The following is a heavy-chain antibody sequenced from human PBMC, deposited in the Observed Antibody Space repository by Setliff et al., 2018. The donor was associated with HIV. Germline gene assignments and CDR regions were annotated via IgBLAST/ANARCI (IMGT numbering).Heavy chain of an antibody. CDR2: IHPNSGGT. CDR1: GYTFTAYY. J-gene: IGHJ4*02. V-gene: IGHV1-2*02. D-gene: IGHD3-22*01. CDR3: ARENSGYRAFDY. Sequence: VKVSCKASGYTFTAYYMHWVRQAPGQGLEWMGWIHPNSGGTKYAQKFQGRVTMTRDTSISTAYMELGRLRSDDTAVYYCARENSGYRAFDYWGQATLVTVSS.